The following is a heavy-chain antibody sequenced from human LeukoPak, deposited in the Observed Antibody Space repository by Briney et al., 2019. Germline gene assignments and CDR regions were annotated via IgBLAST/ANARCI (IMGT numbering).Heavy chain of an antibody. CDR3: ARTNRDVLTGYAIDC. V-gene: IGHV4-30-4*01. D-gene: IGHD3-9*01. Sequence: SQTLSLTCTVSGGSISSGDYYWSWVRQHPGRGLQWIEYIYYSGSTSYNPSLQSRVNISEDTSKNQFSLRVDSVTAADTAVYYCARTNRDVLTGYAIDCWGQGTLVTVSS. CDR2: IYYSGST. J-gene: IGHJ4*02. CDR1: GGSISSGDYY.